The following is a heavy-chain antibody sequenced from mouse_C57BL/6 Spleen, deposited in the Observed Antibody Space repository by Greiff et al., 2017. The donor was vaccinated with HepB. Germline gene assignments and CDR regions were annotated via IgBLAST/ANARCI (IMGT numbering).Heavy chain of an antibody. V-gene: IGHV1-82*01. D-gene: IGHD1-1*01. CDR3: ARSQTYGSRYFDY. CDR2: IYPGDGDT. J-gene: IGHJ2*01. Sequence: VMLVESGPELVKPGASVKISCKASGYAFSSSWMNWVKQRPGKGLEWIGRIYPGDGDTNYNGKFKGKATLTADKSSSTAYMQLSSLTSEDSAVYFCARSQTYGSRYFDYWGQGTTLTVSS. CDR1: GYAFSSSW.